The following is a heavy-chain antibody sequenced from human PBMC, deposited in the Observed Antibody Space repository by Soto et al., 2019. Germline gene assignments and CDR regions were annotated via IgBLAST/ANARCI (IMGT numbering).Heavy chain of an antibody. Sequence: QVQLVQSGAEVKKPGASVKVSCKASGYTFTGYYMHWVRQAPGQGLEWMGWINPNSGCTNYAQKFQGRVTMTRDTSISTAYMELSRLRSDDTAVYYCARDYDILAGYSFDYWGQGTLVTVSS. CDR1: GYTFTGYY. J-gene: IGHJ4*02. CDR3: ARDYDILAGYSFDY. V-gene: IGHV1-2*02. CDR2: INPNSGCT. D-gene: IGHD3-9*01.